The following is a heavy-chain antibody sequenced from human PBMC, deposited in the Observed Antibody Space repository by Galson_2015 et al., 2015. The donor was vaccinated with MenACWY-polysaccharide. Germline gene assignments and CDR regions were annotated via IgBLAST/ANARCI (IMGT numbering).Heavy chain of an antibody. CDR2: IWDDGSRK. CDR1: RFTFSDYG. CDR3: ARVGRDHSVSCCHGGCDR. V-gene: IGHV3-33*01. Sequence: SLRLSCAAPRFTFSDYGMHWVRQAPGKGLEWVAFIWDDGSRKYYADSVKGRFAISRDNSDNTLYLQMNNLRVADTAVYYCARVGRDHSVSCCHGGCDRWGQRSLIAVSS. J-gene: IGHJ5*02. D-gene: IGHD3-10*01.